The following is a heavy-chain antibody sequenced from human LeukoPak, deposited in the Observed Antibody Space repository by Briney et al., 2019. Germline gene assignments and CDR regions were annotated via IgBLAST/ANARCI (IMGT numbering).Heavy chain of an antibody. V-gene: IGHV3-48*01. Sequence: GGSLRLSCAASGFTFSSYSMNWVRQAPGKGLEWLSYISDNDATIYYADSVKGRFTISRDKAKNSLYLQMNSLRADDTAVYYCAREALYFDYWGQGTLVTVSS. CDR3: AREALYFDY. CDR1: GFTFSSYS. J-gene: IGHJ4*02. CDR2: ISDNDATI.